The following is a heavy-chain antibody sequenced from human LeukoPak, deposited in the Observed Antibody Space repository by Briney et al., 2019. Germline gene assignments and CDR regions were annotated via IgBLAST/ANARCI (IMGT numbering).Heavy chain of an antibody. D-gene: IGHD3-3*01. Sequence: SVKVSCKASGGTFSNSAISWVRQAPGQGLEWMGGTIPIFGTANYAQRFQGRVTITADESTTTAYMEVSSLRSEDTAVYYCAREQVDFWSGYYDHRDAFDMWGQGTVVTVSS. V-gene: IGHV1-69*13. CDR3: AREQVDFWSGYYDHRDAFDM. J-gene: IGHJ3*02. CDR2: TIPIFGTA. CDR1: GGTFSNSA.